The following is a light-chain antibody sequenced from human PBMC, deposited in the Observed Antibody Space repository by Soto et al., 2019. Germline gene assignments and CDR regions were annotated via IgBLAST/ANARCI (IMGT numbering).Light chain of an antibody. CDR1: QSVSSGY. J-gene: IGKJ2*01. V-gene: IGKV3-20*01. Sequence: EIVMTHSPGTLSLSPGDRATFSCRASQSVSSGYLAWYQQKPGQAPRLLLYGASSSATGIPDRLSGSGSGTDFTLTISRVASEYLAVYYSQKNGSSPRTFGQGTELEIK. CDR2: GAS. CDR3: QKNGSSPRT.